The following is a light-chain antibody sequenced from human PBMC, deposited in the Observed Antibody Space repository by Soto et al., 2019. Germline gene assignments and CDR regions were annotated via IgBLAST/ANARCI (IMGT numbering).Light chain of an antibody. CDR1: SSNIGAGSD. J-gene: IGLJ2*01. CDR3: QSYDRSLSGSV. V-gene: IGLV1-40*01. CDR2: ANR. Sequence: QSVLTQPPSVSGARGQRVIISCTGSSSNIGAGSDVHWYQHLPGTAPKLLIYANRNRPSGVPDRFSGSRSGTSASLAITGLQAEDEADYYCQSYDRSLSGSVFGGGTKLTVL.